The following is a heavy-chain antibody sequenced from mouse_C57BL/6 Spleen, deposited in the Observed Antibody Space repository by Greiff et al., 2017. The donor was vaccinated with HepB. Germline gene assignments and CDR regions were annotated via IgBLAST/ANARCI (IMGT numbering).Heavy chain of an antibody. CDR2: ISYDGSN. J-gene: IGHJ2*01. Sequence: ESGPGLVKPSQSLSLTCSVTGYSITSGYYWNWIRQFPGNKLEWMGYISYDGSNNYNPSLKNRISITRDTSKNQFFLKLNSVTTEDTATYYCAVLRRGLFDYWGQGTTLTVSS. CDR3: AVLRRGLFDY. D-gene: IGHD2-12*01. CDR1: GYSITSGYY. V-gene: IGHV3-6*01.